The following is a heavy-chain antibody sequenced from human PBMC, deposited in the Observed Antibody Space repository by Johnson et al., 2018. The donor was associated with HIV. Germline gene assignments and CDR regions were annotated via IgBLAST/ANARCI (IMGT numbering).Heavy chain of an antibody. V-gene: IGHV3-30*04. Sequence: VQLVESGGGVVQPGTSLRLSCAASGFNFSSFAMHWVRQAPAKGLEWVAVISYDGSDKYYADSVKGRFTISRDNSKNTLYLQMNSLRAEDTAVYYCARVYSSSSAHAFDIWGQGTMVTVSS. CDR1: GFNFSSFA. CDR3: ARVYSSSSAHAFDI. D-gene: IGHD6-6*01. J-gene: IGHJ3*02. CDR2: ISYDGSDK.